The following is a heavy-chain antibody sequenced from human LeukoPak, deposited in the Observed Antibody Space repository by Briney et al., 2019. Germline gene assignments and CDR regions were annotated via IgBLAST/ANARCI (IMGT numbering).Heavy chain of an antibody. CDR3: ARDRGSSGWYEFDY. Sequence: GGSLRLSCAASGFTFSDSAMNWVRQGPGKGLEWVSSIDYDSSHIYYAASVRGRFTISRDNARNSVYLQMNSLRAEDTAVYYCARDRGSSGWYEFDYWGQGTLVTVSS. CDR1: GFTFSDSA. V-gene: IGHV3-21*01. CDR2: IDYDSSHI. D-gene: IGHD6-19*01. J-gene: IGHJ4*02.